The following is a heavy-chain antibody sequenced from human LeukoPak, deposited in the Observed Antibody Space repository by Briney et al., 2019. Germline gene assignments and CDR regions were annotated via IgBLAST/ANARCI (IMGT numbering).Heavy chain of an antibody. D-gene: IGHD2-15*01. Sequence: ASVKVSCKASGYTFTSYGIGWVRQAPGQGLEWMGWISAYNGNTNYAQKLQGRVTMTTDTSTSTAYMELRSLRSDDTAVYYCARVYCSGGSCYSFDYWGQGTLVTVSS. CDR2: ISAYNGNT. J-gene: IGHJ4*02. V-gene: IGHV1-18*01. CDR3: ARVYCSGGSCYSFDY. CDR1: GYTFTSYG.